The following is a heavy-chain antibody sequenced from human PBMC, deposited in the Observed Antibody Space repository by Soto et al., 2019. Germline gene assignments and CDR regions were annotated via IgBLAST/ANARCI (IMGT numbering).Heavy chain of an antibody. CDR3: ARGHHPCIVGAAPPNYYFDF. CDR1: GDSVSSNSAA. D-gene: IGHD1-26*01. J-gene: IGHJ4*02. Sequence: SQTLSLTGAISGDSVSSNSAAWNWIRQSPSRGLEWLGRTYYRSKWYNDYAVSVKSRITINPDTSKNQFSMQLNSVTPEDTAVYYCARGHHPCIVGAAPPNYYFDFWGQGNLVTVSS. V-gene: IGHV6-1*01. CDR2: TYYRSKWYN.